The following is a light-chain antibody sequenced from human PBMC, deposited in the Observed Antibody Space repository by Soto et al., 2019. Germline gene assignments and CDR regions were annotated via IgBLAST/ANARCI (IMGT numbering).Light chain of an antibody. V-gene: IGKV3-20*01. CDR1: QSLANSF. CDR3: QQYGSSPGWT. J-gene: IGKJ1*01. Sequence: EFVLTQSPGTLSLSPGERATLSCRASQSLANSFIAWYQQKPGQAPRLLIYGASSRATGIPDRFSGSGSGTDFTLTISRLEPEDFAVYYCQQYGSSPGWTFGQGTKV. CDR2: GAS.